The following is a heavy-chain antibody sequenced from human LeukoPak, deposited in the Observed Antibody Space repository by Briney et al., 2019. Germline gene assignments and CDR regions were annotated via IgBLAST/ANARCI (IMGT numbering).Heavy chain of an antibody. D-gene: IGHD6-19*01. CDR1: GYTFTSYG. Sequence: ASVTVSFMASGYTFTSYGISWVRQAPGQGLEWMGWISAYNGNTNYAQKLQGRVTMTTDTSTSTAYMELRSLRSDDTAVYYCAREASIAVAFDIWGQGTMVTVSS. CDR3: AREASIAVAFDI. V-gene: IGHV1-18*01. J-gene: IGHJ3*02. CDR2: ISAYNGNT.